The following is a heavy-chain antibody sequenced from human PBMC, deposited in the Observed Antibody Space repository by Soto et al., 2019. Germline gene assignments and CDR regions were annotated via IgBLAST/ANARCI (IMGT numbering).Heavy chain of an antibody. CDR2: ISGSGEST. J-gene: IGHJ6*02. CDR3: VKDKEWLAQSYYYGLEV. D-gene: IGHD6-19*01. CDR1: GFTFISYA. V-gene: IGHV3-23*01. Sequence: GGSLRLSCAASGFTFISYAMSWVRQAPGKGLEWVSAISGSGESTYYADSVKGRFTISRDNSKDTLYLQMNSLRAEDTAVYYCVKDKEWLAQSYYYGLEVWGQGTTVTVSS.